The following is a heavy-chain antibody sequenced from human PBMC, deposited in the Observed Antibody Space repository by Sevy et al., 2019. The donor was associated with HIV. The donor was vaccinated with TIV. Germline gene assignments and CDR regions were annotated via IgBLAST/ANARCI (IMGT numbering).Heavy chain of an antibody. CDR2: IWYDGSNK. Sequence: GGSLRLSCAASGFTFSSYGMHWVRQAPGRGLEWVAVIWYDGSNKYYADSVKGRFTISRANSKNTLYLQMSSLRAEDTAVYYCARDAHYCGGGSCYSIAPDYWGQGTLVTVSS. V-gene: IGHV3-33*01. D-gene: IGHD2-15*01. CDR3: ARDAHYCGGGSCYSIAPDY. J-gene: IGHJ4*02. CDR1: GFTFSSYG.